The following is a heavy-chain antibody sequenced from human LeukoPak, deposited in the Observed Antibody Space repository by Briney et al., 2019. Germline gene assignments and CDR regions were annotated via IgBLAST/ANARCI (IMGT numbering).Heavy chain of an antibody. Sequence: GASVKVSCKASGGTFSSYAISWVRQAPGQGPEWMGRIIPILGIANYAQKFQGRVTITADKSTSTAYMELSSLRSEDTAVYYCANDMVPRPNWFDPWGQGTLVTVSS. D-gene: IGHD3-10*01. CDR3: ANDMVPRPNWFDP. CDR1: GGTFSSYA. V-gene: IGHV1-69*04. J-gene: IGHJ5*02. CDR2: IIPILGIA.